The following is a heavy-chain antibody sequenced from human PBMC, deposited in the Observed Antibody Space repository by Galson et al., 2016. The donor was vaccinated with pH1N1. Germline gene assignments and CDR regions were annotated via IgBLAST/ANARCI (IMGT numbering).Heavy chain of an antibody. CDR3: ARGFGCTGGVCSYNWFDP. CDR2: MNPNSGNT. CDR1: GYTFTSYD. V-gene: IGHV1-8*01. J-gene: IGHJ5*02. D-gene: IGHD2-8*02. Sequence: SVKVSCKASGYTFTSYDINWVRQATGQGLEWMGWMNPNSGNTGYAQKFQGRVTMSRNTSISTAYMELSSLRAEDTAVYYCARGFGCTGGVCSYNWFDPWGQGTLVTVSS.